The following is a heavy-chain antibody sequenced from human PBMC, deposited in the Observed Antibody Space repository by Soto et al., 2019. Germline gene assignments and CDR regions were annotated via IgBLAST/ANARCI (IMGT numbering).Heavy chain of an antibody. V-gene: IGHV3-23*01. Sequence: GGSLRLSCVASGITFGSRAMSWVRQAPGKGLEWVSTITDTGGDTKYADSVRGRFTISRDNSKRTVSLQVNNLRAEDTAIYYCARDDTGGGLTYYLDAWGQGTLVTVSS. CDR2: ITDTGGDT. CDR3: ARDDTGGGLTYYLDA. J-gene: IGHJ4*02. D-gene: IGHD2-8*02. CDR1: GITFGSRA.